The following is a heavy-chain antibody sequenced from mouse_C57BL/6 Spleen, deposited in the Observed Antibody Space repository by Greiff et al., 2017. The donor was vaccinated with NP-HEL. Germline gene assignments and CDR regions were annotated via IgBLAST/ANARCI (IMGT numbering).Heavy chain of an antibody. CDR1: GYTFTDYY. D-gene: IGHD1-2*01. CDR2: IFPGSGST. Sequence: QVQLQQSGPELVKPGASVKISCKASGYTFTDYYINWVKQRPGQGLEWIGWIFPGSGSTYYNEKVKGKATLTVDKSSSTAYMLLSSLTSEDSAVYFCAREGESPTASYYYAMDYWGQGTSVTVSS. J-gene: IGHJ4*01. V-gene: IGHV1-75*01. CDR3: AREGESPTASYYYAMDY.